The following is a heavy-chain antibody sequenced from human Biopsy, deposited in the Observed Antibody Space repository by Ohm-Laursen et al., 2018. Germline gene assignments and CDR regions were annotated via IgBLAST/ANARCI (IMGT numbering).Heavy chain of an antibody. CDR2: ISHTGYT. D-gene: IGHD4-23*01. Sequence: GTLSLTCTVSGGSISSDYWSWIRQSPGKGLEWIGHISHTGYTSYKSSLKSRVTISLDTSRKHFSLRLTSLAAADTAVYYCARGSNEYGGLYFPHWGQGTLVTVSS. V-gene: IGHV4-59*08. J-gene: IGHJ1*01. CDR3: ARGSNEYGGLYFPH. CDR1: GGSISSDY.